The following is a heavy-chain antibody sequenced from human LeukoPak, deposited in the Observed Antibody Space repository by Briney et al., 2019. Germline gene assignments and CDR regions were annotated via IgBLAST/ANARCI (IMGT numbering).Heavy chain of an antibody. Sequence: SETLSLTCTVSGGSISSYYWSWIRQPPGKGLEWIGYIYYSGSTYYNPSLKSRVTISVDTSKNQFSLKLSSVTAADTAVYYCAIHPYGLYFDYWGQGTLVTVSS. CDR1: GGSISSYY. D-gene: IGHD3-10*01. V-gene: IGHV4-59*04. J-gene: IGHJ4*02. CDR2: IYYSGST. CDR3: AIHPYGLYFDY.